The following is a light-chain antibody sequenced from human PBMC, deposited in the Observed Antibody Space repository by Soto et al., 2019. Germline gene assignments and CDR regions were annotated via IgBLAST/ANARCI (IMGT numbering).Light chain of an antibody. J-gene: IGLJ1*01. Sequence: QSVLTQPRSVSGSPGQSVTISCTGTSSDVGGYNYVSWYQQHPGKAPKLMIYDVSKRPSGVPDRFSGSKSGNTAFLTVSGLRAEDEAEYHSGSYAGGNILVFGAGKNVTVL. CDR2: DVS. V-gene: IGLV2-11*01. CDR1: SSDVGGYNY. CDR3: GSYAGGNILV.